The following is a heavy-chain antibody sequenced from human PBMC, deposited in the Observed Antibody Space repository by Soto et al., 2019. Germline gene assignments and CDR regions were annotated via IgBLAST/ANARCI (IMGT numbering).Heavy chain of an antibody. Sequence: QVHLVQSGAEVKKPGASVKVSCKASGYTFTNYDINWVRQAPGQGLEWMGWISTYTGNTNYAQKLQGRVTMTTDTYTXTXYMELRSLRSDDTAVYYCARGYYYGSGRPTPGGMDVWGQGTTVTVSS. D-gene: IGHD3-10*01. J-gene: IGHJ6*02. CDR1: GYTFTNYD. CDR3: ARGYYYGSGRPTPGGMDV. V-gene: IGHV1-18*01. CDR2: ISTYTGNT.